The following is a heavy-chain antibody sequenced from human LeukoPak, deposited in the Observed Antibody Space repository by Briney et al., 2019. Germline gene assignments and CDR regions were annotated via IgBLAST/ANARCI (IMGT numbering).Heavy chain of an antibody. D-gene: IGHD3-22*01. CDR3: ARVLLPLYGMDV. V-gene: IGHV3-33*05. J-gene: IGHJ6*02. Sequence: SCKASGYTFTGYYMHWVRRAPGKGLEWVAVTSYDGSNKYYADSVKGRFTISRDNSKNTLYLQMNSLRAEDTAVYYCARVLLPLYGMDVWGQGTTVTVSS. CDR1: GYTFTGYY. CDR2: TSYDGSNK.